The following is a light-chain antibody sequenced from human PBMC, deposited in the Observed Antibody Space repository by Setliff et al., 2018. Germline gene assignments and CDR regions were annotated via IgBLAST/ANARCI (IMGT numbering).Light chain of an antibody. CDR1: SSKIGNDY. CDR2: DNY. V-gene: IGLV1-51*01. CDR3: ATWDIDLSAVV. J-gene: IGLJ2*01. Sequence: SALTQPPSVSAAPGQKVTISCSGGSSKIGNDYVSWYQHLPGTAPKLLIYDNYKRPSGIPDRFSGPKSGTSATLAITGLQTGDEADYYCATWDIDLSAVVFGGGTKVTV.